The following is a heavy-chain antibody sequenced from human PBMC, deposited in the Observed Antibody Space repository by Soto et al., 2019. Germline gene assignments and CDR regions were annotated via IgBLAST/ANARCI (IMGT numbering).Heavy chain of an antibody. V-gene: IGHV3-23*04. J-gene: IGHJ6*03. CDR3: VKFRGQAYSYYHMDV. CDR1: GFNFGTYA. CDR2: SAGSGSSR. Sequence: EVQLVESGGGLVQPGGSLRLACAASGFNFGTYAMGWVRQAPGRGLEWVSSAGSGSSRYYADSVRGRFTVSRDTSKSTLYLEMSSLRAEDTALYHCVKFRGQAYSYYHMDVWGKGTTVTVSS.